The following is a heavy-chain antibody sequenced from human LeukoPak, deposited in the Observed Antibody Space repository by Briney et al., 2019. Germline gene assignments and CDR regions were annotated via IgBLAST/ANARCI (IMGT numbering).Heavy chain of an antibody. CDR2: ISGSGGSK. Sequence: GGSLRLSCAASGFTLSSYAMSWVRQAPGEGLEWVSAISGSGGSKYYADSVKGRFPISRDNSKNTLYLQMNSLRAEDTAVYYCAVAAAGTAEVYYYYYYMDVWGKGTTVTVSS. CDR3: AVAAAGTAEVYYYYYYMDV. V-gene: IGHV3-23*01. D-gene: IGHD6-13*01. CDR1: GFTLSSYA. J-gene: IGHJ6*03.